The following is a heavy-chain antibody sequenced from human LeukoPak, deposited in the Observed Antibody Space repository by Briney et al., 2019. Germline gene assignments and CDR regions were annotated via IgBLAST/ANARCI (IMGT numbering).Heavy chain of an antibody. CDR1: GFTFSSYA. CDR2: ISYDGSNK. D-gene: IGHD5-24*01. Sequence: PGGSLRLSCAASGFTFSSYAMSWVRQAPGKGLEWVAVISYDGSNKYYADSVKGRFTISRDNSKNTLYLQMNSLRAEDMAVYYCASDRGWLQFDFWGQGTLVTVSS. CDR3: ASDRGWLQFDF. V-gene: IGHV3-30*03. J-gene: IGHJ4*02.